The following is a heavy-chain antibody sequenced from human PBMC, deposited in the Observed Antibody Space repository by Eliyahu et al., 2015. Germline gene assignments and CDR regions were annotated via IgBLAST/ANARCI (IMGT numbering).Heavy chain of an antibody. CDR3: ARDQSAGSSGWPYWYFDL. D-gene: IGHD6-19*01. V-gene: IGHV3-21*01. Sequence: EVQLVESGGGLXKPGGSLRLSCAAXXFXFSSXSXTWVRQAXGKGLEWVSSISSSSSYIYYADSVKGRFTISRDNAKNSLYLQMNSLRAEDTAVYYCARDQSAGSSGWPYWYFDLWGRGTLVTVSS. CDR1: XFXFSSXS. CDR2: ISSSSSYI. J-gene: IGHJ2*01.